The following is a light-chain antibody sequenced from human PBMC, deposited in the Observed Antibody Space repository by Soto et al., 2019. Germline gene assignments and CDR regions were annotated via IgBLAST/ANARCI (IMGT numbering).Light chain of an antibody. V-gene: IGLV4-69*01. CDR3: HTWGTGIRNVV. CDR2: LNSDGSH. J-gene: IGLJ2*01. CDR1: SGHSSYA. Sequence: QSVLTQSPSASASLGASVKLTCTLSSGHSSYAIAWHQQQPEKGPRHLMKLNSDGSHSKGDGIPDRFSGSSSGAERYLTISSLRSEDEADYYCHTWGTGIRNVVFGGGTKLTVL.